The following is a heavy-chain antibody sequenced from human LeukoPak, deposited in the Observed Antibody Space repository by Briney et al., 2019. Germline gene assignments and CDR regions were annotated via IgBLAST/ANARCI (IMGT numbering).Heavy chain of an antibody. J-gene: IGHJ4*02. Sequence: GGSLRLSCTASGFTFGDYAMSWFRQAPGKGLEWVGFIRSKAYGGTTEYAASVKGRFTISRDDSKSIAYLQMNSLKTEDTAVYYCTRRVYNWNDGCLDYWDQGTLVTVSS. CDR2: IRSKAYGGTT. D-gene: IGHD1-20*01. CDR3: TRRVYNWNDGCLDY. V-gene: IGHV3-49*03. CDR1: GFTFGDYA.